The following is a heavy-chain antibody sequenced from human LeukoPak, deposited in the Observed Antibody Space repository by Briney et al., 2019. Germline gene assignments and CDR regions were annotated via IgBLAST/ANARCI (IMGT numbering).Heavy chain of an antibody. CDR1: EYTFTSYY. CDR3: ARGDSSGFLDY. D-gene: IGHD6-19*01. Sequence: ASVKVSCKASEYTFTSYYMHWVRQAPGQGLEWMGIINPSGGSTSYAQKFQGRVTMTRDTSSSTVYMELSSLRSEDTALYYCARGDSSGFLDYWGQGTLVTVSS. J-gene: IGHJ4*02. CDR2: INPSGGST. V-gene: IGHV1-46*01.